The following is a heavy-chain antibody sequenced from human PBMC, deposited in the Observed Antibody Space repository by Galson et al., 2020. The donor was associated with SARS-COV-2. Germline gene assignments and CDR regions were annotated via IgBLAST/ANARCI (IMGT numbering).Heavy chain of an antibody. J-gene: IGHJ4*02. CDR3: AKLAEGRRDSEDY. D-gene: IGHD3-3*02. V-gene: IGHV4-59*11. CDR2: VSDTGSA. CDR1: RGSISGHY. Sequence: ETSETLSLTCTVTRGSISGHYWSWIRQSPGKGLEWIGYVSDTGSANYNPSLKSRVTISLDTPMRRIRLRVKSATAADTAVYYCAKLAEGRRDSEDYWGQGTLVTVSS.